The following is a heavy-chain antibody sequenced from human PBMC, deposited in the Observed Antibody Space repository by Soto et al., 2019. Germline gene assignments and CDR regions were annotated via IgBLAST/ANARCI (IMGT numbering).Heavy chain of an antibody. CDR2: ISYDGSNK. J-gene: IGHJ4*02. V-gene: IGHV3-30*18. Sequence: GGSMRLSCAASGFTFSSYCMHWVRQAPGKGLEWVAVISYDGSNKYYADSVKGRFTISRDNSKNTLYLQMNSLRAEDTAVYYCAKGRESYYVPYYFDYWGQGTLVTVSS. CDR1: GFTFSSYC. D-gene: IGHD3-10*02. CDR3: AKGRESYYVPYYFDY.